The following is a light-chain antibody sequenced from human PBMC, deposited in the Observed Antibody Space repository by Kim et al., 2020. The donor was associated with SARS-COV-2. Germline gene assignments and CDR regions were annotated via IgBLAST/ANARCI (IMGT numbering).Light chain of an antibody. V-gene: IGLV2-11*01. Sequence: QSVTISCTGTSRDVGGYNYVAWYQQHPGKAPKLMIYDVSKRPSGVPDRFSGSKSGNTASLTISGLQAEDEADYYCCSYAGSYIYVVFGGGTQLTVL. CDR3: CSYAGSYIYVV. CDR1: SRDVGGYNY. CDR2: DVS. J-gene: IGLJ2*01.